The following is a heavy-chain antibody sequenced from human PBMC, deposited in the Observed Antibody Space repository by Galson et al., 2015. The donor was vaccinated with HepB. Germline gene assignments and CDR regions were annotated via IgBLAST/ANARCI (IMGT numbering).Heavy chain of an antibody. CDR3: ARLFFETRWRRVSDSPPDY. CDR2: IYSGGST. Sequence: SLRLSCAASGFTFSDYYMSWVRQAPGKGLEWVSVIYSGGSTYYADSVKGRFTISRDNSKNTLYLQMNSLRAEDTAVYYCARLFFETRWRRVSDSPPDYWGQGTLVTVSS. CDR1: GFTFSDYY. J-gene: IGHJ4*02. V-gene: IGHV3-66*04. D-gene: IGHD3-3*01.